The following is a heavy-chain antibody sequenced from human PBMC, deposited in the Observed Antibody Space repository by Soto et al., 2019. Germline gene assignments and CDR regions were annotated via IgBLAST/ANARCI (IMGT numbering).Heavy chain of an antibody. CDR3: AREFQLTLGEYYYGMDV. V-gene: IGHV3-21*01. CDR2: ISSSSSYI. J-gene: IGHJ6*02. CDR1: GFTFSSYS. D-gene: IGHD3-10*01. Sequence: PGRSLRLSCAASGFTFSSYSMNWVRQAPGKGLEWVSSISSSSSYIYYADSVKGRCTISRDNAKTSLFLQMNSLSAEDTAVYYCAREFQLTLGEYYYGMDVWGQGTTVTVSS.